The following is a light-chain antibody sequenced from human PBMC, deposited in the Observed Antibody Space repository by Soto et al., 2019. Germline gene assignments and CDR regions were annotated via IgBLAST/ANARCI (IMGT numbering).Light chain of an antibody. Sequence: DIQMTQSPSTLSASVGDRVTMTCRASQSISSWLAWYQQKPGKAPKLLIYDASSLESGVPSRFSGSGSGTEFTPTISSLQPDDFATYYCQHYNSYPWTFGQGTKVEIK. CDR2: DAS. V-gene: IGKV1-5*01. CDR1: QSISSW. J-gene: IGKJ1*01. CDR3: QHYNSYPWT.